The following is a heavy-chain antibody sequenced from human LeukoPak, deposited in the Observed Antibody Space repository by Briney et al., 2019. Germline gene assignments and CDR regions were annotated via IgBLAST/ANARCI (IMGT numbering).Heavy chain of an antibody. CDR3: ARDVGFNNGCHA. D-gene: IGHD5-24*01. CDR1: GGSISSYY. Sequence: LSLTCTVSGGSISSYYWSWIRQPPGKGLEWISYISVGGSDEDYAESVKGRFSISRDNAKNSLFLQMNSLRVEDTAVYYFARDVGFNNGCHAWAQGTLVTVSS. V-gene: IGHV3-11*05. J-gene: IGHJ5*02. CDR2: ISVGGSDE.